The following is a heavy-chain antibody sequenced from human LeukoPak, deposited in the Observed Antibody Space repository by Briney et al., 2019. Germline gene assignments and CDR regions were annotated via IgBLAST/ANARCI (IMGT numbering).Heavy chain of an antibody. CDR2: IIPIFGIA. CDR3: ARVGGHSYDSSLFDY. D-gene: IGHD3-22*01. V-gene: IGHV1-69*04. Sequence: GASVKVSCKASGGTFSSYAISWVRQAPGQGLEWMGRIIPIFGIANYAQKFQGRVTITADKSTSTAYMELSSLRSEDTAVYYCARVGGHSYDSSLFDYWGQGTLVTVSS. CDR1: GGTFSSYA. J-gene: IGHJ4*02.